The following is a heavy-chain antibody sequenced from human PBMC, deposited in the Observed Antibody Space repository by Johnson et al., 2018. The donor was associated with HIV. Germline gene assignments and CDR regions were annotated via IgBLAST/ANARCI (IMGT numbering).Heavy chain of an antibody. D-gene: IGHD2-21*02. J-gene: IGHJ3*02. Sequence: QVQLVESGGGVVQPGRSLRLSCAASGFNFRTYAMHWVRQAPGKGLEWVAVIYSGGSTYYADSVKGRFTISRYNSKNTLYLQMNSLRPDDAALYYCARDRGDPEGFDIWGQGTMVTISS. V-gene: IGHV3-NL1*01. CDR2: IYSGGST. CDR1: GFNFRTYA. CDR3: ARDRGDPEGFDI.